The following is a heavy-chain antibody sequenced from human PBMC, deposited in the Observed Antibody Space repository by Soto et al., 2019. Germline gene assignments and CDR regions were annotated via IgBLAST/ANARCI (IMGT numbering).Heavy chain of an antibody. J-gene: IGHJ4*02. CDR2: IKPNSGGT. D-gene: IGHD3-22*01. Sequence: ASVKVSCKASGYTFTGYYMHWVRQAPGQGLEWKGWIKPNSGGTNYAQKFQGWVTMTRDTSISTAYMELSRLRSDDTAVYYCSRTPSYYYDSSGSWTTYYYFDYWGQGTLVTVSS. CDR3: SRTPSYYYDSSGSWTTYYYFDY. CDR1: GYTFTGYY. V-gene: IGHV1-2*04.